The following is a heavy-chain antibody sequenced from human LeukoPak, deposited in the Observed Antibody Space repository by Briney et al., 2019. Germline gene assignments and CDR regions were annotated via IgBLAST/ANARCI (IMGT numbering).Heavy chain of an antibody. D-gene: IGHD3-9*01. V-gene: IGHV4-59*08. J-gene: IGHJ4*02. CDR3: ARLDYDMLSGIVY. CDR2: IYYSGST. CDR1: GGSISSYY. Sequence: PSETLSLTCTVPGGSISSYYWSWIRQPPGKGLEWIGYIYYSGSTNYYPSLKSRVTISVDTSKNQLSLKMSCVTAADTAVYYCARLDYDMLSGIVYWGQGTLASVSS.